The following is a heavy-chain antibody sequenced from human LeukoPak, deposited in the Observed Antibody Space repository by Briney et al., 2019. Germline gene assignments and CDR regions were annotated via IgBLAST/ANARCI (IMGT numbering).Heavy chain of an antibody. CDR1: GYTFTSYA. V-gene: IGHV7-4-1*02. CDR2: INTNTGNP. CDR3: ARVQSSSWYVTFDI. D-gene: IGHD6-13*01. J-gene: IGHJ3*02. Sequence: PGASVKVSCKASGYTFTSYAMNWVRQAPGQGLEWMGWINTNTGNPTYAQGFTGRFVFSLDTSVSTAYLQISSLKAEDTAVYYCARVQSSSWYVTFDIWGQGTMVTVSS.